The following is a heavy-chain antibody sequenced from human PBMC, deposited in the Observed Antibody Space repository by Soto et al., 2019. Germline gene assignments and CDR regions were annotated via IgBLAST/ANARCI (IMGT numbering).Heavy chain of an antibody. V-gene: IGHV3-48*03. CDR3: ARALRSADAFDS. CDR2: ISSSGSTI. Sequence: GGSLRPSCAASAFTFSSYELNWFRQAPGKGLECVSYISSSGSTIYYGDSVKGRFPISRDYAKNSLYLQMNSLRAEDKAVYYCARALRSADAFDSWGQGTMVTVSS. CDR1: AFTFSSYE. J-gene: IGHJ3*02.